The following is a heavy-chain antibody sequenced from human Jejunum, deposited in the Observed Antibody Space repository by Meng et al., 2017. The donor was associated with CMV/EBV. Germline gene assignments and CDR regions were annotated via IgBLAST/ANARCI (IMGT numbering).Heavy chain of an antibody. V-gene: IGHV3-21*01. Sequence: EVXLVDSGGXRVKPGGSLRLSCIGSGFTFSSYNMNWVRQAPGKGLEWVSSISSSSRYINYADSVKGRFTISRDNAKNSLYLQMNSLRVEDTAIYYCARDIDHWGQGTLVTVSS. CDR1: GFTFSSYN. CDR3: ARDIDH. J-gene: IGHJ5*02. CDR2: ISSSSRYI.